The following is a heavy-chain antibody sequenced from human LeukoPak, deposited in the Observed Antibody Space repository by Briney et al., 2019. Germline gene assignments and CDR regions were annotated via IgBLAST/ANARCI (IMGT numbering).Heavy chain of an antibody. CDR3: ANSYGSGSHNY. V-gene: IGHV3-23*01. D-gene: IGHD3-10*01. CDR2: ISGSGGST. J-gene: IGHJ4*02. CDR1: GFTFSSYA. Sequence: PGRSLRLSCAASGFTFSSYAMHWVRQAPGKGLEWVSAISGSGGSTYYADSVKGRFTISRDNSKNTLYLQMNSLRAEDTAVYYCANSYGSGSHNYWGQGTLVTVSS.